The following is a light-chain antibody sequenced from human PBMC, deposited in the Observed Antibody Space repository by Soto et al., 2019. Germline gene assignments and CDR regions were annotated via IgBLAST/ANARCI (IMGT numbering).Light chain of an antibody. CDR3: QQRSSWPIT. Sequence: EIVLTQSPATLSLSPGERATLSCRASQSVSRYLAWYQQKPGQAPRLLIYDASSRATGIPAGFSGSGSGTDFTLTISRLEPEDFAVYYCQQRSSWPITFGQGTRLVIK. CDR2: DAS. V-gene: IGKV3-11*01. CDR1: QSVSRY. J-gene: IGKJ5*01.